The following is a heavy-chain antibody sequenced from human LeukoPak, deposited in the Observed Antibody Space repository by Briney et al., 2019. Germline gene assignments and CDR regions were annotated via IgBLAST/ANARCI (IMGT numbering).Heavy chain of an antibody. CDR3: ARDRYSGSYWGVFDY. J-gene: IGHJ4*02. Sequence: PSETLSLTCTVSGGAISTYYWSWIRQPAREGLEWIGRVYTSGITSYNPSLKSRVTISVDTSKNQFSLKLSSVTAADTAVYYCARDRYSGSYWGVFDYWGQGTLVTVSS. V-gene: IGHV4-4*07. D-gene: IGHD1-26*01. CDR2: VYTSGIT. CDR1: GGAISTYY.